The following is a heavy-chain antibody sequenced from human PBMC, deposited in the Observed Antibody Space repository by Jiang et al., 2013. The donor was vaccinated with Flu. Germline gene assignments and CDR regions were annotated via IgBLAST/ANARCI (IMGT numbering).Heavy chain of an antibody. D-gene: IGHD2-8*02. CDR3: ARQGSGGRSFDI. J-gene: IGHJ3*02. V-gene: IGHV6-1*01. CDR2: TYYRSKWYN. CDR1: GDSVSSNSAA. Sequence: QTLSLTCAISGDSVSSNSAAWNWIRQSPSGGLEWLGKTYYRSKWYNDYAVSVKSRIIINADTTKNQFSLQLSSVTPRGHGCVLCARQGSGGRSFDIWGQGTVVTVSS.